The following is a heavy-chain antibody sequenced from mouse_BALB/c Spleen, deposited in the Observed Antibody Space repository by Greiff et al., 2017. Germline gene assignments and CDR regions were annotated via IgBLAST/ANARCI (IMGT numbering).Heavy chain of an antibody. D-gene: IGHD2-10*02. CDR2: IYPGDGDT. J-gene: IGHJ2*01. CDR1: GYTFTSYW. CDR3: ARAYGNYGY. Sequence: VQLQQSGAELARPGASVKLSCKASGYTFTSYWMQWVKQRPGQGLEWIGAIYPGDGDTRYTQKFKGKATLTADKSSSTAYMQLSSLASEDSAVYYCARAYGNYGYWGQGTTLTVSS. V-gene: IGHV1-87*01.